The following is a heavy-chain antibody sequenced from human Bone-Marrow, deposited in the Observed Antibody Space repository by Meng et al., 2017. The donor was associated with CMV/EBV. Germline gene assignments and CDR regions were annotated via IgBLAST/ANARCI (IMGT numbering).Heavy chain of an antibody. D-gene: IGHD2-2*01. V-gene: IGHV1-18*01. Sequence: ASVKVSCKASGYTFTSYGISWVRQAPGQGLEWMGWISAYNGNTNYAQKLQGRVTMTTDTSTSTAYMELRSLRSDDTAVYYCAREGIVVVPAATSEYYYYYGMDVWGQGTMVNGYS. CDR1: GYTFTSYG. J-gene: IGHJ6*01. CDR2: ISAYNGNT. CDR3: AREGIVVVPAATSEYYYYYGMDV.